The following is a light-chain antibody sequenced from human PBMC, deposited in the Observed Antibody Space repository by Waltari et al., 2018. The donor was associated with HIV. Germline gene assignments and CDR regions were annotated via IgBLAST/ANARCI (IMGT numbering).Light chain of an antibody. CDR1: KIGGAS. V-gene: IGLV3-21*04. J-gene: IGLJ2*01. CDR3: QVWDIRSDSVV. CDR2: DDS. Sequence: SYVVTQPPSVSVAPGETATITCGGNKIGGASGPWYQQKPGQAPVMVIYDDSDRPSGIPERLSASNSGNTATLTISRVEAGDEADYYCQVWDIRSDSVVFGGGTKLTVL.